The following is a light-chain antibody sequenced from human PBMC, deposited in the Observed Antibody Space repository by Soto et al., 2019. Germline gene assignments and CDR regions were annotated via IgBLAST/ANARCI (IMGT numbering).Light chain of an antibody. J-gene: IGKJ1*01. CDR3: QQYGRSPCT. CDR1: QSVSSSY. V-gene: IGKV3-20*01. CDR2: GAS. Sequence: EIVLTQSPGTLSLSPGERATLSCRASQSVSSSYLAWYQQNPGQAPRPLIYGASSRAIDIPDRFSGSGSGTDFTLTISRLEFEDFAVYYCQQYGRSPCTVGQGTKVDIK.